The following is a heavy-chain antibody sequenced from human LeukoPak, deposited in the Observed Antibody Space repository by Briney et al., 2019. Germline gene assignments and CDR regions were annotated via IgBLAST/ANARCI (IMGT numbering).Heavy chain of an antibody. V-gene: IGHV1-69*10. Sequence: GASVKVSCKASGGTFSSYAISWVRPAPGQGLEWMGRIIPILGIANCTQKFQGRVTITADKSTSTAYMELSSLRSEDTAVYYCARDPGYHSFDYWGQGTLVTVSS. CDR1: GGTFSSYA. D-gene: IGHD1-1*01. J-gene: IGHJ4*02. CDR2: IIPILGIA. CDR3: ARDPGYHSFDY.